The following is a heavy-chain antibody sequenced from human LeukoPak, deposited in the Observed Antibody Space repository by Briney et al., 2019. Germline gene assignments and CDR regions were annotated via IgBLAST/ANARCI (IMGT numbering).Heavy chain of an antibody. CDR2: ITGGSTI. Sequence: GGSLRLSCAASGFTFSSYSMNWVRQAPGKGLEWVSAITGGSTIYYADSVKGRFTISRDNAKNSLYLQMNSLRAEDTAVYYCARARGSGSHYWGQGTLVTVSS. V-gene: IGHV3-69-1*01. J-gene: IGHJ4*02. CDR1: GFTFSSYS. D-gene: IGHD3-10*01. CDR3: ARARGSGSHY.